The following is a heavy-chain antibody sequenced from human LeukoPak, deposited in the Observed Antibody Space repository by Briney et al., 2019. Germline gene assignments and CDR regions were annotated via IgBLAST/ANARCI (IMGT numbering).Heavy chain of an antibody. CDR1: GFTFSSYA. V-gene: IGHV3-23*01. Sequence: GGSLRLSCAASGFTFSSYAMSWVRQAPGKGLEWVSGISGSGDKTNYADSVKGRFTISRDNSKNTLYLQMNSLRAEDTAVYYCAKGMPGYYGSGGYGYWGQGTLVTVSS. D-gene: IGHD3-10*01. CDR2: ISGSGDKT. J-gene: IGHJ4*02. CDR3: AKGMPGYYGSGGYGY.